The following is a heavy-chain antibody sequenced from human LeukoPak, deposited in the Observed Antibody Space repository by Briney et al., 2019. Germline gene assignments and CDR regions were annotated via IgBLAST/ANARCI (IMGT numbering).Heavy chain of an antibody. Sequence: GGSLRLSCAASGFTFNNYWMHWVRQAPGKGLVWVSRISGDGSSTSYADSVKGRFTISRDNAKNTVSLQMNSLRAEDTGVYYCARDPRNKGFDPWGQGTLVTVSS. CDR3: ARDPRNKGFDP. D-gene: IGHD1/OR15-1a*01. CDR2: ISGDGSST. CDR1: GFTFNNYW. J-gene: IGHJ5*02. V-gene: IGHV3-74*01.